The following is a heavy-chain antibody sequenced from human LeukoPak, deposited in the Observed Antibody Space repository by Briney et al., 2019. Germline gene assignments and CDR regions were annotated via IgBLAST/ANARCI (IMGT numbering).Heavy chain of an antibody. V-gene: IGHV4-59*01. CDR3: ASETNWGSEYYFDY. CDR2: IYYSGST. Sequence: SETLSLTCTVSGGSFSSYYWSWIRQPPGKGLEWIGYIYYSGSTNYNPSLKSRVTISVDTSKNQFSLKLSSVTAADTAVYYCASETNWGSEYYFDYWGQGTLVTVSS. J-gene: IGHJ4*02. D-gene: IGHD7-27*01. CDR1: GGSFSSYY.